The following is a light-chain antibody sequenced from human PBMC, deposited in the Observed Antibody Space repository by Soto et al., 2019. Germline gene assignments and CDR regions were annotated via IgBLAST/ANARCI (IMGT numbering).Light chain of an antibody. J-gene: IGKJ2*01. Sequence: EIVLTQSPGTLSLSPGERATLSCRASQSVSSSYLGWYQQKPGQAPRLLIYGASNRATGIPDRFSGSGSGTDFTLTISRLEAEDFAVYCCQQYGISPYTFGQGTNLEIK. V-gene: IGKV3-20*01. CDR2: GAS. CDR3: QQYGISPYT. CDR1: QSVSSSY.